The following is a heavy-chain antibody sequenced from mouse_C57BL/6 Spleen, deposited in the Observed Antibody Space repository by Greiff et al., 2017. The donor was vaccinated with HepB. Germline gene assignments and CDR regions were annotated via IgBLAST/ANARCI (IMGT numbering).Heavy chain of an antibody. CDR1: GFTFSSYA. CDR2: ISDGGSYT. CDR3: ARDEGYGTRHYFDY. D-gene: IGHD1-1*01. V-gene: IGHV5-4*01. J-gene: IGHJ2*01. Sequence: EVMLVESGGGLVKPGGSLKLSCAASGFTFSSYAMSWVRQTPEKRLEWVATISDGGSYTYYPDNVKGRFTISRDNAKNNLYLQMSHLKSEDTAMYYCARDEGYGTRHYFDYWGQGTTLTVSS.